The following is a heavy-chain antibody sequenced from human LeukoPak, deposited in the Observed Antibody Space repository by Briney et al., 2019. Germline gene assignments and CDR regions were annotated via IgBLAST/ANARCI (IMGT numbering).Heavy chain of an antibody. J-gene: IGHJ4*02. CDR2: IYYSGST. CDR1: GGSISSYY. Sequence: NPSETLSLTCTVSGGSISSYYWSWIRQPPGKGLEWIGYIYYSGSTNYNPSLKSRVTISVDTSKNQFSLKLSSVTAADTAVYYCARAYYCSSTSCPYYFGYWGQGTLVTVSS. V-gene: IGHV4-59*01. CDR3: ARAYYCSSTSCPYYFGY. D-gene: IGHD2-2*01.